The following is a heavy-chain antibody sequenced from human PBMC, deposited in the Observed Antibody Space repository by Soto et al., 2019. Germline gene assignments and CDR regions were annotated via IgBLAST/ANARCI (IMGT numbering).Heavy chain of an antibody. Sequence: GGSLRLSCAASGFTFSNFVMSWVRRAPGEGLEWVSAIAGGGGTYYADSVKGRFTVSRDNSKSTLYMEMNSLRAEDTAVYYCVKGSANARPYYFDYWGQGTLVTGSS. D-gene: IGHD2-8*01. J-gene: IGHJ4*02. CDR2: IAGGGGT. CDR1: GFTFSNFV. V-gene: IGHV3-23*01. CDR3: VKGSANARPYYFDY.